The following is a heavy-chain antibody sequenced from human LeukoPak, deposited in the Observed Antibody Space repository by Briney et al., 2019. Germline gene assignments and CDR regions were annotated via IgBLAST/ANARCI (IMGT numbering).Heavy chain of an antibody. J-gene: IGHJ6*02. CDR2: ISAYNGNT. CDR1: GYTFTSYG. V-gene: IGHV1-18*01. D-gene: IGHD2-15*01. Sequence: ASVKVSCKASGYTFTSYGISWVRQAPGQGLEWVGWISAYNGNTNYAQKLQGRVTMTTDTSTSTAYMELRSLRSDDTAVYYCARVVGLVVVAATRAPGHYYGMDVWGQGTTVTVSS. CDR3: ARVVGLVVVAATRAPGHYYGMDV.